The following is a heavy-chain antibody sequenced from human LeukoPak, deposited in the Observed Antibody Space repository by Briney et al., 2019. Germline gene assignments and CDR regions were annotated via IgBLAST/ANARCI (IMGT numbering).Heavy chain of an antibody. Sequence: GASVKVSCKASGYTFTGYYMHWVRQAPGQGLEWIAWINPNSGGTNYALTFQGRVTMTRDTSISTAYMELSSLRSDDTAVYYCARVLYGDSYDAFDIWGQGTMVTVSS. D-gene: IGHD4-17*01. CDR3: ARVLYGDSYDAFDI. V-gene: IGHV1-2*02. CDR2: INPNSGGT. J-gene: IGHJ3*02. CDR1: GYTFTGYY.